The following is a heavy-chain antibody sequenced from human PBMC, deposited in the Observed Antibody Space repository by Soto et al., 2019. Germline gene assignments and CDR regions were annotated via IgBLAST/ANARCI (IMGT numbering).Heavy chain of an antibody. J-gene: IGHJ5*02. CDR1: GGTFSSYT. V-gene: IGHV1-69*02. CDR3: ARGDHGFDP. CDR2: ISPLLGIA. D-gene: IGHD3-10*01. Sequence: QVQLVQSGAEVKKRGSSVKVSCKASGGTFSSYTISWVRQAPGQGLEWMGGISPLLGIANYAQKYQGRITXXADRATSPAYMEQSTLGSEDTAVYDWARGDHGFDPWGQGTLV.